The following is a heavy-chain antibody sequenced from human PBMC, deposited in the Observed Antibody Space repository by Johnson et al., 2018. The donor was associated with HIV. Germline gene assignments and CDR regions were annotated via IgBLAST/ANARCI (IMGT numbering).Heavy chain of an antibody. CDR2: VNWNGGST. D-gene: IGHD4-23*01. J-gene: IGHJ3*02. CDR3: AKDRRSFYGGKAADVFDI. V-gene: IGHV3-20*04. CDR1: GFTFDDFG. Sequence: VQLVESGGGLVQPGGSLRLCCAASGFTFDDFGMSWVRQAPGKGLEWVSNVNWNGGSTGYADSVKGRFTISRDNSKNTLYLQMNSLRGEDTAVYYCAKDRRSFYGGKAADVFDIWGQGTMVTVSS.